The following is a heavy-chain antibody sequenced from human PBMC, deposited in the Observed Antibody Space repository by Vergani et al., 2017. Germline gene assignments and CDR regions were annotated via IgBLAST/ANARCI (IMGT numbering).Heavy chain of an antibody. CDR3: ARVRRDYGVLFDY. CDR1: GGSISSGDYY. Sequence: QVQLQESGPGLVKPSETLSLTCTVSGGSISSGDYYWSWIRQPPGKGLEWIGYIYYSGSTYYNPSLKSRVTISVDTSKNQFSLKLSSVTAADTAVYYCARVRRDYGVLFDYWGQGTLVTVSS. J-gene: IGHJ4*02. CDR2: IYYSGST. D-gene: IGHD4-17*01. V-gene: IGHV4-30-4*01.